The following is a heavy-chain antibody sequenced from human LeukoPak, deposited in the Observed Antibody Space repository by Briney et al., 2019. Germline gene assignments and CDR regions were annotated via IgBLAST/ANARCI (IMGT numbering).Heavy chain of an antibody. D-gene: IGHD2-2*01. Sequence: PGGSLRLSCAASGFTFSSLAMTWVRQAPGKGLEWVANIKEDGSEEYYVDSVKGRFTISRDNAKNSLYLQMNSLRAEDTAVYYCARPRYCSSISCYFHAFDVWGQGTMVTVSS. CDR1: GFTFSSLA. J-gene: IGHJ3*01. V-gene: IGHV3-7*01. CDR3: ARPRYCSSISCYFHAFDV. CDR2: IKEDGSEE.